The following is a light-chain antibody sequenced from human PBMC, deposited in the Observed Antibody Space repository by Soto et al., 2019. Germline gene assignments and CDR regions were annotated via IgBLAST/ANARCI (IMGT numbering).Light chain of an antibody. J-gene: IGKJ2*01. V-gene: IGKV3-15*01. Sequence: EIVMTQSPATLSVSPGERATLSCRASQSVSSNLAWYQQKPGQAPRLLIYGASTRATGIPARFSGSGSGTEFTLTISSLLSEDFADYYCQQYNNWPPTFGQGTKLEIK. CDR1: QSVSSN. CDR3: QQYNNWPPT. CDR2: GAS.